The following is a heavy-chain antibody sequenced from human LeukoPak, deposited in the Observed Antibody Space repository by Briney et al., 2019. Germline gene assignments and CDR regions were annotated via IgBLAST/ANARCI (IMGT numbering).Heavy chain of an antibody. CDR2: IYYSGST. D-gene: IGHD6-19*01. CDR1: GGSISXXX. Sequence: XVSGGSISXXXXSWIRQPPGXXXEXIGYIYYSGSTNYNPSLKSRVTISVDTSKNQFSLKLSSVTAADTAVYYCARDRAVAANDAFDIWGQGTMVTVSS. V-gene: IGHV4-59*01. J-gene: IGHJ3*02. CDR3: ARDRAVAANDAFDI.